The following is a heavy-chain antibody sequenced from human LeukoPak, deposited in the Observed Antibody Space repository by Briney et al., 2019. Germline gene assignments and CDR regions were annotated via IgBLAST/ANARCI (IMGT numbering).Heavy chain of an antibody. CDR2: IKQDGSEK. CDR1: GFTFSSYW. J-gene: IGHJ6*03. CDR3: ARAPRGYSYRPYYYYYYYMDV. D-gene: IGHD5-18*01. V-gene: IGHV3-7*04. Sequence: PGGSLSLSCAASGFTFSSYWMSWVRQAPGKGLEWVANIKQDGSEKYYVDSVKGRFTISRDNAKNSLYLQMNSLRAEDTAVYYCARAPRGYSYRPYYYYYYYMDVWGKGTTVTVSS.